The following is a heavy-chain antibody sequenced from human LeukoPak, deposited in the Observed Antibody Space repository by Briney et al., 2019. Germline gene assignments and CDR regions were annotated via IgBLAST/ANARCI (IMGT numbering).Heavy chain of an antibody. CDR1: GYTFTGYY. V-gene: IGHV1-2*02. CDR3: ARRIVGATRPFDY. D-gene: IGHD1-26*01. Sequence: ASVKVSCKASGYTFTGYYMHWVRQAPGQGLEWMGWINPNSGGTNYAQKFQGRVTMTRDTSISTAYMELSRLRSDDTAVYYCARRIVGATRPFDYWGQGTLVTVSS. J-gene: IGHJ4*02. CDR2: INPNSGGT.